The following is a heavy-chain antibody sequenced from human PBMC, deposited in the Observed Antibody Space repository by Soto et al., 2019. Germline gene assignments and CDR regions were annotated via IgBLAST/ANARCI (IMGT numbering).Heavy chain of an antibody. Sequence: SETLSLTCAVYGGSISGYYWTRIRQPPGTGLEWIGEINHSGSTNYNPSLKSRVTISVDTSKNQFSLKLTSVTAADTAVYYCARDKITGLFDYWAQGTLVTGSS. V-gene: IGHV4-34*01. CDR1: GGSISGYY. CDR2: INHSGST. D-gene: IGHD2-8*02. J-gene: IGHJ4*02. CDR3: ARDKITGLFDY.